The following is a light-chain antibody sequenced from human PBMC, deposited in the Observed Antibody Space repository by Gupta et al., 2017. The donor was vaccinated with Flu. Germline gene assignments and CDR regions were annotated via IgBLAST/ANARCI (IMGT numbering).Light chain of an antibody. V-gene: IGKV3-20*01. CDR2: TAS. Sequence: ERVTLSCKSSESVSNGFLAWYQQKPGQAPRLVMSTASRRAKGVPDRFSGRGSGTDFTLTISKLEPGDFGVYFCQQSGSIPFTFGPGTRVDIK. CDR1: ESVSNGF. CDR3: QQSGSIPFT. J-gene: IGKJ3*01.